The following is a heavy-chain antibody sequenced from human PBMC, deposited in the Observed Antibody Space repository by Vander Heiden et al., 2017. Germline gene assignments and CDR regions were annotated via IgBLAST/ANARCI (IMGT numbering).Heavy chain of an antibody. D-gene: IGHD2-8*01. J-gene: IGHJ5*02. Sequence: QVQLVQSGAEVKKPGASVKVSCKASGYTFSDYYMHWVRQAPGQGLEWMGWINPNSGGTNYAQKFQGRVTMTRDTSISAAYMDLSRLGSDDTAVYYCARGYCTNGVCYPGYNWFDPWGQGTLVTVSS. CDR2: INPNSGGT. CDR1: GYTFSDYY. CDR3: ARGYCTNGVCYPGYNWFDP. V-gene: IGHV1-2*02.